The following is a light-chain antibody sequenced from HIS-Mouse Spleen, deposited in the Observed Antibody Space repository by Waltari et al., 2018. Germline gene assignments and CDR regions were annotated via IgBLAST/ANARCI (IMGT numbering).Light chain of an antibody. CDR3: CSYAGSSTWV. Sequence: QSALTQPASVSGSPGQSITLSCTGTSSDVGSYNLVSWYKQHPGTPPKLMLYEGSKRPPSVSNRWSCSKSGNAAALTISGRQAEDEADYYCCSYAGSSTWVFGGGTKLTVL. CDR2: EGS. CDR1: SSDVGSYNL. V-gene: IGLV2-23*01. J-gene: IGLJ3*02.